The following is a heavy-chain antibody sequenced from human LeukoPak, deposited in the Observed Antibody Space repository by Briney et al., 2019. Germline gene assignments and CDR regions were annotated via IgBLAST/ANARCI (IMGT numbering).Heavy chain of an antibody. V-gene: IGHV3-7*03. CDR1: GFALSSHW. J-gene: IGHJ6*02. Sequence: GGSLRLSCAASGFALSSHWMTWVRQVPGRGPEWVANVNRDGSETYYLDSVKGRFTISKDNAKNSLYLQMKSLRAEDTALYHCARNNGMDVWGQGTTVIVSS. CDR3: ARNNGMDV. CDR2: VNRDGSET.